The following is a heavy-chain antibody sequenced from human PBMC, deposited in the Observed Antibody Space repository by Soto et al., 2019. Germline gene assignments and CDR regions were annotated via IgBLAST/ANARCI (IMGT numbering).Heavy chain of an antibody. V-gene: IGHV4-39*01. J-gene: IGHJ4*02. Sequence: QLQLQESGPGLVKPSETLSLTCTVSGASISSGTFYWGWIRQPPGKGLESIANIYYDGSTYYNPSLKSRFTISLDPSKNQFSLKLSSVTAADTAVYYCARSPIVPPLLMYPYDYWGQGTLVTVSS. CDR2: IYYDGST. CDR1: GASISSGTFY. CDR3: ARSPIVPPLLMYPYDY. D-gene: IGHD2-2*01.